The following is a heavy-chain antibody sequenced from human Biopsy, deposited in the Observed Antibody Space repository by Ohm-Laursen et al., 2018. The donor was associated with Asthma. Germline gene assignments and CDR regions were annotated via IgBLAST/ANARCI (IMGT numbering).Heavy chain of an antibody. CDR1: GFTFSSYW. CDR3: TRGGLEPFDY. D-gene: IGHD1-1*01. CDR2: INTDGRTT. Sequence: SLRLSCSASGFTFSSYWMHWVRQAPGKGLVWVSRINTDGRTTSYADSVKGRFTISRDNAKLYLQMNRLRDEDTAVYYCTRGGLEPFDYWGQGTLVTVSS. J-gene: IGHJ4*02. V-gene: IGHV3-74*01.